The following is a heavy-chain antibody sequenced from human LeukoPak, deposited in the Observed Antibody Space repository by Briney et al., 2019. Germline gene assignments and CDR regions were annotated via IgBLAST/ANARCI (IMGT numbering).Heavy chain of an antibody. J-gene: IGHJ4*02. Sequence: GGSLRLSCAASGFTFSTYAMSWVRQAPGKGLEWVSTISGNGGTTYYAASVKGRFTISRDNSKNPLYLQMNSLRVEDTAVYYCAKPPPDSSSWLFDYWGQGTLVTVSS. CDR2: ISGNGGTT. V-gene: IGHV3-23*01. D-gene: IGHD6-13*01. CDR1: GFTFSTYA. CDR3: AKPPPDSSSWLFDY.